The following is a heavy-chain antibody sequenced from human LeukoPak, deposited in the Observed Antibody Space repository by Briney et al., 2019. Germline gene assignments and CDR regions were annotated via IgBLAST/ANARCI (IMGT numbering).Heavy chain of an antibody. CDR3: AKEIGAAAGTYYFDY. CDR1: GFSFDNYA. V-gene: IGHV3-23*01. Sequence: GGSLRLSCSASGFSFDNYAMNWVRQAPGKGLEWVSAISGSGGSTYYADSVKGRFTISRDNSKNTLYLQMNSLRAEDTAVYYCAKEIGAAAGTYYFDYWGQGTLVTVSS. CDR2: ISGSGGST. D-gene: IGHD6-13*01. J-gene: IGHJ4*02.